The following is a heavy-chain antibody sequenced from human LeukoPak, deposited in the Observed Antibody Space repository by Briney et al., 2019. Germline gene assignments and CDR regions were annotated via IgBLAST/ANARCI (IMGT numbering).Heavy chain of an antibody. CDR2: INPSGGST. CDR3: ARKGGGYYHFDY. J-gene: IGHJ4*02. V-gene: IGHV1-46*01. Sequence: ASVKVPCKPSGYTFTFYYVHWVRQAPGQGLEWMGIINPSGGSTSYAQKFQGRVTMTRDTSTSTVYMELSSLTSDDTAVYYCARKGGGYYHFDYWGQGTLVTVSS. CDR1: GYTFTFYY. D-gene: IGHD3-3*01.